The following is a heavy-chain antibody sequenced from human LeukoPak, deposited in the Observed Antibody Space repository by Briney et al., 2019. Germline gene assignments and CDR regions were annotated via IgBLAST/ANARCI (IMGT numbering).Heavy chain of an antibody. D-gene: IGHD2-2*01. CDR2: ISSTSTNK. V-gene: IGHV3-48*03. CDR3: ATDCSSSSCLQTDY. J-gene: IGHJ4*02. Sequence: GGSLRLSCAASGFTFSTYDMIWVRQAPGKGLEWVSYISSTSTNKYHADSVEGRFTISRDNAKNSLYLQMNSLRAEDTAVYYCATDCSSSSCLQTDYWGQGTLVTVS. CDR1: GFTFSTYD.